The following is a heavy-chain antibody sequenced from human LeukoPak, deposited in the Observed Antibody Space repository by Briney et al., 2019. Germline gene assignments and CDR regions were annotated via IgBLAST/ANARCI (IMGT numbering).Heavy chain of an antibody. V-gene: IGHV3-15*01. D-gene: IGHD4-17*01. J-gene: IGHJ6*03. CDR1: GFTFSTAW. CDR2: IKSNNDGGTT. Sequence: GGSLRLSCVASGFTFSTAWMSWLRQAPGKGLEWVGRIKSNNDGGTTDYAASVKGRFTISRDNSKNTLYLQMNSLRAEDTAVYYCARVNYVEDYYYYYYMDVWGKGTTVTVSS. CDR3: ARVNYVEDYYYYYYMDV.